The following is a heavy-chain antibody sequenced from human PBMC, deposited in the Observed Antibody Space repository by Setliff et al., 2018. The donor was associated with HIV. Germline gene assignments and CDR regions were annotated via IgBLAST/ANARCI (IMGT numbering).Heavy chain of an antibody. J-gene: IGHJ4*02. CDR2: IYHSGST. CDR3: AARNSGNPTRHFDY. D-gene: IGHD3-10*01. Sequence: ETLSLTCALSGYSISNGYYWGWIRQPSGKGLEWIGSIYHSGSTFYNPSLRSRVTISVDTSQDQFSLRLTSVTAADTAVYYCAARNSGNPTRHFDYWGQGTLVTSPQ. V-gene: IGHV4-38-2*01. CDR1: GYSISNGYY.